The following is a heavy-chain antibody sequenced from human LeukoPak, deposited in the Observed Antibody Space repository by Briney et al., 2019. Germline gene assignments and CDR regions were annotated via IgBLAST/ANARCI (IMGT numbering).Heavy chain of an antibody. CDR1: GYTLTELS. CDR2: FDPEDGET. D-gene: IGHD1-26*01. V-gene: IGHV1-24*01. Sequence: ASVTVSCKVSGYTLTELSMHWVRQAPRKGVEWMGGFDPEDGETIYAQKFQGRVTMTEDTSTDTAYMELSSLRSEDTAVYYCATVGLLVGATYFDYWGQGTLVTVSS. CDR3: ATVGLLVGATYFDY. J-gene: IGHJ4*02.